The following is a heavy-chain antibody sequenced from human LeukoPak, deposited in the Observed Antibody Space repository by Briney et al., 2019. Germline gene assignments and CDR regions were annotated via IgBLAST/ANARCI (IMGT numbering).Heavy chain of an antibody. V-gene: IGHV3-74*01. D-gene: IGHD2/OR15-2a*01. CDR1: GNYW. Sequence: GGSLRLSCAASGNYWMHWVRQAPGKGLVWVSHINSDGSWTSYADSVKGRFTISKDNAKNTVYLQMNNLRAEDTAVYFCVSFYEAYWGRGTLVTVSS. CDR3: VSFYEAY. J-gene: IGHJ4*02. CDR2: INSDGSWT.